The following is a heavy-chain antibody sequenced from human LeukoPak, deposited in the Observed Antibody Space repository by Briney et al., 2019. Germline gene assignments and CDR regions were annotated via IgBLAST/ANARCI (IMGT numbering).Heavy chain of an antibody. CDR2: IIPILGIA. V-gene: IGHV1-69*04. CDR3: AVDMVRGVIKRDY. CDR1: GGTFSSYA. J-gene: IGHJ4*02. D-gene: IGHD3-10*01. Sequence: ASVKVSCKASGGTFSSYAISWVRQAPGQGLEWMGRIIPILGIANYAQKFQGRVTITADKSTSTAYMELSSLRSEDTAVYYCAVDMVRGVIKRDYWGQGTLVTVSS.